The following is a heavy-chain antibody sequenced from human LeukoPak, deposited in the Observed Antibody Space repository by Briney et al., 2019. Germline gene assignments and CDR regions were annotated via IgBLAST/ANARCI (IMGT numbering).Heavy chain of an antibody. D-gene: IGHD6-13*01. CDR1: GFTFDDYA. CDR3: AKDRFGQQLAYFDY. Sequence: PGGSLRLSCAASGFTFDDYAMHWVRQAPGKGLEWVSGITWNSGSIAYADSVKGRFTISRDNSKNTLYLQMNSLRAEDTAVYYCAKDRFGQQLAYFDYWGQGTLVTVSS. J-gene: IGHJ4*02. V-gene: IGHV3-9*01. CDR2: ITWNSGSI.